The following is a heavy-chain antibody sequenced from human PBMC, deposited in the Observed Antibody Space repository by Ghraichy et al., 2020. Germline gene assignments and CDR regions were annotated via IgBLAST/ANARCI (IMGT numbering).Heavy chain of an antibody. CDR2: IKGDGSEI. D-gene: IGHD2-15*01. Sequence: GGSLRLSCAASGFSFSDYYMSWVRQAPGQGLEWVANIKGDGSEIYSMDSVKGRFTISRDNAKRSVYLHMNSLRVEDTAVYYCARDVPSPHSGSWYSDYWGQGTLVTVSS. CDR1: GFSFSDYY. CDR3: ARDVPSPHSGSWYSDY. J-gene: IGHJ4*02. V-gene: IGHV3-7*01.